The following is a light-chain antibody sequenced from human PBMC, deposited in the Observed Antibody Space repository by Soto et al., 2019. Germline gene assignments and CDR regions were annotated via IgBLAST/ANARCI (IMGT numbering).Light chain of an antibody. V-gene: IGKV3-20*01. Sequence: EIVLTQSPGTLSLSPGERGTLSCRASQNLGTLYLAWFQQKSGQAPRLLIYSASRRATGIPDRFSGSGSGTDFTLTISRLEPEDFAVYYCQQYVTPPFTFGPGTKVDI. CDR2: SAS. CDR3: QQYVTPPFT. CDR1: QNLGTLY. J-gene: IGKJ3*01.